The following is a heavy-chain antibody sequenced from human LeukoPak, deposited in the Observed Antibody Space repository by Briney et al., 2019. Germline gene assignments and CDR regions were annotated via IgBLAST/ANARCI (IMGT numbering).Heavy chain of an antibody. V-gene: IGHV3-23*01. D-gene: IGHD3-16*01. CDR3: ARDIDRYYGDY. CDR2: ISGSGGST. CDR1: GFTFSSYA. Sequence: GGSLRLSCAASGFTFSSYAMSWVRQAPGKGLEWVSAISGSGGSTYYADSVKGRFTISRDNAKNSLYLQMNNLRAEDTAVYYCARDIDRYYGDYWGQGTLVTVSS. J-gene: IGHJ4*02.